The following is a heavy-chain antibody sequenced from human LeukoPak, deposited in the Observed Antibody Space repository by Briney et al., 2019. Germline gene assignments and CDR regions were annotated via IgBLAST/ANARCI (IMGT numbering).Heavy chain of an antibody. D-gene: IGHD3-3*01. V-gene: IGHV4-39*01. Sequence: SETLSLTCTVSGGSISSSSYYWGWIRQPPGKGLEWIGSIYYSGSTYYNPSLKSRVTISVDTSKDQFSLKLSSVAAADTAVYYCARQSLRDFGGYYGSYFDYWGQGTLVTVSS. CDR2: IYYSGST. CDR3: ARQSLRDFGGYYGSYFDY. CDR1: GGSISSSSYY. J-gene: IGHJ4*02.